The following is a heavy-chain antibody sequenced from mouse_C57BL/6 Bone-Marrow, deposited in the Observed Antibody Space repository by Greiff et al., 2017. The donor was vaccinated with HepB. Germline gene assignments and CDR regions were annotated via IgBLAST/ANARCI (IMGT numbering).Heavy chain of an antibody. V-gene: IGHV1-81*01. Sequence: VMLVESGAELARPGASVKLSCKASGYTFTSYGISWVKQRTGQGLEWIGEIYPRSGNTYYNEKFKGKATLTADKSSSTAYMELRSLTSEDSAVYFCARLRITTVVADYWGQGTTLTVSS. J-gene: IGHJ2*01. CDR1: GYTFTSYG. D-gene: IGHD1-1*01. CDR2: IYPRSGNT. CDR3: ARLRITTVVADY.